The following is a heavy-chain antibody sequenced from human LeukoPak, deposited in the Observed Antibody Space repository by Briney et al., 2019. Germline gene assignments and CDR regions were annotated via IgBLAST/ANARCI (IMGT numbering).Heavy chain of an antibody. V-gene: IGHV3-23*01. J-gene: IGHJ4*02. CDR1: GFTFSSYA. D-gene: IGHD4-11*01. CDR3: AKDSYSNYVAYFDY. CDR2: ISGSGGST. Sequence: GGSLRLSCAASGFTFSSYAMSWVRQAPGKGLEGVSAISGSGGSTYYADSVKGRFTIPRDNSKNTLYLQMNSLRAEDTAVYYCAKDSYSNYVAYFDYWGQGTLVTVSS.